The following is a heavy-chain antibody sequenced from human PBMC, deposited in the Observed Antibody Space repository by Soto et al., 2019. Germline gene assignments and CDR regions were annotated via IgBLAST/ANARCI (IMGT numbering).Heavy chain of an antibody. Sequence: PGGSLRLSCAASGFSFSNYGMSWVRQAPGKGLEWVSSLSGSGGSTYYADSVKGRFTISRDNSKDTLYLQMNNLRAEDTAIFYCAKYARVRLTTGSDSWGQGTLVTVSS. CDR3: AKYARVRLTTGSDS. CDR2: LSGSGGST. CDR1: GFSFSNYG. D-gene: IGHD4-17*01. J-gene: IGHJ4*02. V-gene: IGHV3-23*01.